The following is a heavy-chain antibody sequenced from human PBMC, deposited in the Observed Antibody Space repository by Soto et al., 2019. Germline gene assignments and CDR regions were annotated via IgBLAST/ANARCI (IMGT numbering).Heavy chain of an antibody. J-gene: IGHJ4*02. CDR2: ISGSGDST. CDR1: GFTFSTYA. Sequence: EVQLLESGGGLVQPGGSLRLSCAASGFTFSTYAMNWVRQAPGKGLEWVSGISGSGDSTYYADSVKGRFTVSRDNSKNTLYLQMNSLRAEDTAVFYCAKDTSSGWSFDYWGQGTLVTVSS. D-gene: IGHD6-19*01. CDR3: AKDTSSGWSFDY. V-gene: IGHV3-23*01.